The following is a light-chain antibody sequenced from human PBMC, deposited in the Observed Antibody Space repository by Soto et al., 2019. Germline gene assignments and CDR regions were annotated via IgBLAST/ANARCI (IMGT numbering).Light chain of an antibody. CDR3: MQSTQLPPP. CDR2: EVS. Sequence: DVVMTQTPLSLSVAPGQPASISCKSSQSLLHITGETFLFWYLQKPGQSPQLLIYEVSTRVSGVPDRFCGSGSGTDFTLEISRVETDDVSIYYCMQSTQLPPPFGQGTLLEIK. J-gene: IGKJ5*01. CDR1: QSLLHITGETF. V-gene: IGKV2D-29*02.